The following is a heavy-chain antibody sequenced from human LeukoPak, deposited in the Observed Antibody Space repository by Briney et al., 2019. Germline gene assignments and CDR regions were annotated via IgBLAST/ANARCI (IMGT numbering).Heavy chain of an antibody. V-gene: IGHV3-23*01. CDR3: AKDPDIVGATTPDY. D-gene: IGHD1-26*01. CDR1: GFTFSSYA. Sequence: RGSLPLSCAASGFTFSSYAMSWVRQAPGQGLEWVSAISGSGGSTYYADSVKGRFTISRDNSKNTLYLQMNSLRAEDTAVYYCAKDPDIVGATTPDYRGQGTLVTVSS. J-gene: IGHJ4*02. CDR2: ISGSGGST.